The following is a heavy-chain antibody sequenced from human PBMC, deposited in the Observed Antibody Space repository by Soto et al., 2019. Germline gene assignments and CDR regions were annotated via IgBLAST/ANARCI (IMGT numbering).Heavy chain of an antibody. Sequence: SETLSLTCTVSGGSISGSSYYWGWIRQPPGKGLEWIGSIYYSGSTYYNPSLKSRVTISVDTSKNQFSLKLSSVTAADTAVYYCARHFXVGYCSSTSCQLSWFDPWGQGTLVTVSS. CDR3: ARHFXVGYCSSTSCQLSWFDP. V-gene: IGHV4-39*01. J-gene: IGHJ5*02. CDR1: GGSISGSSYY. CDR2: IYYSGST. D-gene: IGHD2-2*01.